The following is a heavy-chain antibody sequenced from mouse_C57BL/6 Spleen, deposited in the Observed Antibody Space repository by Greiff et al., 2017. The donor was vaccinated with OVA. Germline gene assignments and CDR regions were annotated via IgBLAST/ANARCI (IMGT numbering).Heavy chain of an antibody. CDR2: IDPSDSYT. Sequence: VQLQQPGAELVKPGASVKLSCKASGYTFTSYWMQWVKQRPGQGLEWIGEIDPSDSYTNYNQKFKGKATLTVDTSSSTAYMQLSSRTSEDSAVYYCASGRGAMDYWGQGTSVTVSS. CDR3: ASGRGAMDY. CDR1: GYTFTSYW. J-gene: IGHJ4*01. V-gene: IGHV1-50*01.